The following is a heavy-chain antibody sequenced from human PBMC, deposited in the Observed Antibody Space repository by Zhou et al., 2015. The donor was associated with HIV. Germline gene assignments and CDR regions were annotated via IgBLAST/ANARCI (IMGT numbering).Heavy chain of an antibody. V-gene: IGHV3-11*04. J-gene: IGHJ6*03. Sequence: QVHLVESGGHLVKPAGSLRLSCAASGFTFSDYYMTWIRQAPGKGLEWVSSISRSGKTVYYADSVKGRFTVSRDNTKNSLYLQMNSLTAEDTAIYFCARKTSNMRTVTTWDMDVWGQRDHGHRLL. D-gene: IGHD4-11*01. CDR3: ARKTSNMRTVTTWDMDV. CDR1: GFTFSDYY. CDR2: ISRSGKTV.